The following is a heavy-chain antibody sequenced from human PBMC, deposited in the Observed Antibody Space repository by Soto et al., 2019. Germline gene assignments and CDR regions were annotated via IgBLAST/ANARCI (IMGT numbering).Heavy chain of an antibody. D-gene: IGHD6-19*01. CDR1: GFTFSSYA. J-gene: IGHJ4*02. V-gene: IGHV3-23*01. CDR3: ASNRKIAVAGNAPSY. Sequence: PGGSLRLSCAASGFTFSSYAMSWVRQAPGKGLEWVSAISGSGGSTYYADSVKGRFTISRDNSKNTVYLQMNSLRAEDTAVYYCASNRKIAVAGNAPSYWGQGTLVTVSS. CDR2: ISGSGGST.